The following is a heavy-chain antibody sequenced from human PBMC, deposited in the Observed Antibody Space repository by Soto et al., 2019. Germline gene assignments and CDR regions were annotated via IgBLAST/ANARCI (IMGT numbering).Heavy chain of an antibody. CDR3: ARLNLSSSWKKNYYYMDI. CDR1: GGSISSGGYS. D-gene: IGHD6-13*01. J-gene: IGHJ6*03. Sequence: SETLSLTCAVSGGSISSGGYSWSWIRQPPGKGLEWIGYIYHSGSTYYNPSLKGRVTISVDRSKNQFSLKLSSVTAADTAVYYCARLNLSSSWKKNYYYMDIWGKGTTVTVSS. V-gene: IGHV4-30-2*01. CDR2: IYHSGST.